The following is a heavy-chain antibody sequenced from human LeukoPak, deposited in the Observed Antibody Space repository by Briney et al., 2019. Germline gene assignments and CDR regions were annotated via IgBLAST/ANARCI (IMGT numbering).Heavy chain of an antibody. D-gene: IGHD2-15*01. V-gene: IGHV4-39*01. CDR1: GRSISSSSYY. J-gene: IGHJ5*02. CDR2: IYYSGST. CDR3: AKQGGSSYLGWFDP. Sequence: SETLSLTCTVSGRSISSSSYYWGWIRQPPGKGLEWIGTIYYSGSTYYNPSLKSRVIISVDTSKNQFSLKLSSVTAADTAVYYCAKQGGSSYLGWFDPWGQGTLVTVSS.